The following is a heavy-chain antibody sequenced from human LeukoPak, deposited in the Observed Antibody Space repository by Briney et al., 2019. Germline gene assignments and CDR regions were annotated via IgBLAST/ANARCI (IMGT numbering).Heavy chain of an antibody. V-gene: IGHV1-69*06. Sequence: EASVKVSCKASGGTFSSYAISWVRQAPGQGLEWMGGIIPIFGTANYAQKFQGRVTMTEDTSTDTAYMELSSLRSEDTAVYYCAASTPYKGGSSGGWFDPWGQGTLVTVSS. CDR2: IIPIFGTA. CDR3: AASTPYKGGSSGGWFDP. J-gene: IGHJ5*02. D-gene: IGHD1-26*01. CDR1: GGTFSSYA.